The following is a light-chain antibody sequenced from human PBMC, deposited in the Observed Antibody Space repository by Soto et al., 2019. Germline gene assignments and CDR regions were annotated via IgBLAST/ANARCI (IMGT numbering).Light chain of an antibody. J-gene: IGKJ5*01. CDR1: QSVSSSY. CDR3: QQYGSSPIT. V-gene: IGKV3D-20*01. Sequence: ESISTQQPDTLSLSPVERATLSCGASQSVSSSYVAWYQHRPGLAPRLLIHDASSRATGIPDRFSGTKSGTDFTLTIRRLEPEDAAVYYCQQYGSSPITFGQGTRLEIK. CDR2: DAS.